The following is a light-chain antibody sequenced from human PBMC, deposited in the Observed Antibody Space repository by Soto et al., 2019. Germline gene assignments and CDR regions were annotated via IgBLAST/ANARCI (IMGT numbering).Light chain of an antibody. CDR1: QSVTIS. CDR3: QQYNEWPRT. CDR2: GAS. Sequence: EIVMTQSPATLSVSPGERATLSCRASQSVTISLAWYQHKPGQAPTLLIYGASTRATGVPVRFSGSGSGTEFTLTISSLQSEDFAVYYCQQYNEWPRTFGQGTKLEIK. V-gene: IGKV3-15*01. J-gene: IGKJ2*01.